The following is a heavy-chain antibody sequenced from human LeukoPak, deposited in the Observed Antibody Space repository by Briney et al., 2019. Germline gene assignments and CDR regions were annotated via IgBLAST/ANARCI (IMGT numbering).Heavy chain of an antibody. J-gene: IGHJ6*02. V-gene: IGHV3-9*01. CDR1: GFTFDDYA. CDR2: SSWNSGSI. CDR3: AKDIVAAGPRNYYYYGMDV. Sequence: GGSLRLSCAASGFTFDDYAMHWVRQAPGKGLEWVSGSSWNSGSIGYADSVKGRFTISRDNAKNSLYLQMNSLRAEDTALYYCAKDIVAAGPRNYYYYGMDVWGQGTTVTVSS. D-gene: IGHD6-13*01.